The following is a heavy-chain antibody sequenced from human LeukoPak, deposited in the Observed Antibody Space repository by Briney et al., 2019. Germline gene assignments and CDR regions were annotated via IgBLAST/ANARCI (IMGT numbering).Heavy chain of an antibody. V-gene: IGHV3-7*01. CDR3: ARSMENVLTLDI. D-gene: IGHD2/OR15-2a*01. CDR2: IKQET. Sequence: GGSLRLSCAASGFTFSRYWMSWVRQAPGKGLEWVANIKQETYYVDSVKGRFTISRDNPKNSLYLQMNSLRAEDTAVYYCARSMENVLTLDIWGQGTMVTVSS. CDR1: GFTFSRYW. J-gene: IGHJ3*02.